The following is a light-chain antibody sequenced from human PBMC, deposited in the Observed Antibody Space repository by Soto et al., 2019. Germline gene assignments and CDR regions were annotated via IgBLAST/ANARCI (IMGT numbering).Light chain of an antibody. V-gene: IGKV1-5*03. CDR2: KAS. J-gene: IGKJ1*01. CDR3: PHYNSYSEA. Sequence: DINMTQSPSTLSVYVGDRVAITFGAMQTISSWLAWYQQKPGKAPKLLIYKASTLKSGVPSRFSGSGSGTEFTPTISSLQPDDFATYYCPHYNSYSEAFGQVTIVDI. CDR1: QTISSW.